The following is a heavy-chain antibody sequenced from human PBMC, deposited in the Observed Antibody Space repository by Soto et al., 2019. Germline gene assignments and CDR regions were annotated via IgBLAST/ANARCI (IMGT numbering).Heavy chain of an antibody. Sequence: SETLSLTCTVSGGSISSGDYYLRWIRQPPGKGLEWIGYSYYSGSTYYNPSLKSRVTISVDTSKKQFSLKLSSVTAADTAVYYCARGGEGDHAFYIWDQGTMVTVSS. CDR1: GGSISSGDYY. CDR3: ARGGEGDHAFYI. J-gene: IGHJ3*02. D-gene: IGHD3-10*01. CDR2: SYYSGST. V-gene: IGHV4-30-4*01.